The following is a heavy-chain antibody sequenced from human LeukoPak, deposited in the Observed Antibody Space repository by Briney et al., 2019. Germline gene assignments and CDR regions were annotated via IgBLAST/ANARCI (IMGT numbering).Heavy chain of an antibody. D-gene: IGHD3-10*01. CDR3: ARSGGRGVIRILNWFDP. J-gene: IGHJ5*02. Sequence: PGGSLRLSCAASGFTFDDYGIHWVRQAPGKGLEWVSGINWNGGHTNYADSVKGRFTISRDNAKNSLYLQMNSLRAEDTAVYYCARSGGRGVIRILNWFDPWGQGTLVTVSS. CDR2: INWNGGHT. CDR1: GFTFDDYG. V-gene: IGHV3-20*04.